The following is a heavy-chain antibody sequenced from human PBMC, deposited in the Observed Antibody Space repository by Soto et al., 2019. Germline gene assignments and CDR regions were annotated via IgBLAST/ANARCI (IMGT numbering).Heavy chain of an antibody. V-gene: IGHV3-30-3*01. CDR2: ISYDGSNK. Sequence: GGSLRLCCAASGFTFSSYAMDWVRQAPGKGLEWVAVISYDGSNKYYADSVKGRFTISRDNSKNTLYLQMNSLRAEDTAVYYCARDRHSSSWQLDYWGQGTLVTVSS. J-gene: IGHJ4*02. CDR1: GFTFSSYA. CDR3: ARDRHSSSWQLDY. D-gene: IGHD6-13*01.